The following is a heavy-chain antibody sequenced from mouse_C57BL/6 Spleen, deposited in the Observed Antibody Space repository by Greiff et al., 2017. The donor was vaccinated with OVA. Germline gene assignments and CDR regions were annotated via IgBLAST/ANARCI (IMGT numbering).Heavy chain of an antibody. Sequence: QVHVKQSGAELVRPGTSVKVSCKASGYAFTNYLIEWVKQRPGQGLEWIGVINPGSGGTNYNEKFKGKATLTADKSSSTAYMQLSSLTSEDSAVYFCARSGGQLRAMDYWGQGTSVTVSS. CDR1: GYAFTNYL. CDR2: INPGSGGT. CDR3: ARSGGQLRAMDY. D-gene: IGHD3-2*02. V-gene: IGHV1-54*01. J-gene: IGHJ4*01.